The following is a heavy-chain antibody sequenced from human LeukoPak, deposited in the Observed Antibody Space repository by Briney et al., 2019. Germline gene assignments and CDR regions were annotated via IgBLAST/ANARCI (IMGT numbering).Heavy chain of an antibody. CDR3: ARDRYYYDSSGSLTGY. J-gene: IGHJ4*02. V-gene: IGHV3-21*01. CDR1: GFTFSSYS. CDR2: ISSSSSYI. D-gene: IGHD3-22*01. Sequence: GGXXRLSCAASGFTFSSYSMNWVRQAPGKGLEWVSSISSSSSYIYYADSVKGRFTISRDNAKNSLYLQMNSLRAEDTAVYYCARDRYYYDSSGSLTGYWGQGTLVTVSS.